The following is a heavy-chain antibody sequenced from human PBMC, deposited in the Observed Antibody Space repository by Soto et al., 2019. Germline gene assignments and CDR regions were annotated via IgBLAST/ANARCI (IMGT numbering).Heavy chain of an antibody. CDR3: ARSRWDY. CDR1: ALTFSTYS. CDR2: ISSTGDNI. Sequence: EVQLVESGGGLVQPGGSLRLSCAASALTFSTYSMNWVRQAPGRGLEWVSYISSTGDNIYYADSVKGRFTISRDNAKNSLYLQMNSLRVDDTDVYYCARSRWDYWGQGTLVTVSS. V-gene: IGHV3-48*01. D-gene: IGHD2-15*01. J-gene: IGHJ4*02.